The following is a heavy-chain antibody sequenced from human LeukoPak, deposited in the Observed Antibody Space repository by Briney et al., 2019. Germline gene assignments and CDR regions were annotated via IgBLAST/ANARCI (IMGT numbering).Heavy chain of an antibody. J-gene: IGHJ4*02. D-gene: IGHD1-26*01. CDR2: INPKNGGR. Sequence: ASVKVSYKASGYTFTGYYMHWVRQAPGQGLEWMGWINPKNGGRSYAQKFQARVTMTTDTPTNTAYMELSSLRFDDTAVYYCASWDAPGFDYWGQGTLVTVSS. V-gene: IGHV1-2*02. CDR3: ASWDAPGFDY. CDR1: GYTFTGYY.